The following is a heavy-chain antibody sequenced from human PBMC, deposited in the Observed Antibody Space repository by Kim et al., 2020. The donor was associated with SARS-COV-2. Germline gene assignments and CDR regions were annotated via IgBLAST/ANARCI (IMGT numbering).Heavy chain of an antibody. CDR3: AKGDWYYYDSSGYLQHAFDI. V-gene: IGHV3-30*18. J-gene: IGHJ3*02. Sequence: GGSLRLSCAASGFTFSSYGMHWVRQAPGKGLEWVAVISYDGSNKYYADSVKGRFTISRDNSKNTLYLQMNILRAEDTAVYYCAKGDWYYYDSSGYLQHAFDIWGQGTMVTVSS. CDR1: GFTFSSYG. D-gene: IGHD3-22*01. CDR2: ISYDGSNK.